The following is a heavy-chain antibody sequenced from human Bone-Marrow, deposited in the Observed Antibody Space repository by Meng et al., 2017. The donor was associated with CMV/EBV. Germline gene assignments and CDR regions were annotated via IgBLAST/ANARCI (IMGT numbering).Heavy chain of an antibody. CDR1: GFSFNTYW. CDR2: IKQDGSQK. D-gene: IGHD6-6*01. CDR3: ARVLQLGWFDP. V-gene: IGHV3-7*01. J-gene: IGHJ5*02. Sequence: GESLKISCAASGFSFNTYWMGWVRQAPGKGLEWVANIKQDGSQKYYVDSLKGRFTIPRENAQNSLYLQMSSLRVEDTAVYYCARVLQLGWFDPWGQGTQVTVSS.